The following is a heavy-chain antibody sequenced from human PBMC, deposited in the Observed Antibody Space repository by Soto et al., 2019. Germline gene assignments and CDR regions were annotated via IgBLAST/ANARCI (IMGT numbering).Heavy chain of an antibody. Sequence: EVQLVESGGGLVQPGGSPRLSCTASGVTFSSYSMVWVRQAPGKGLEWVSYISSSSSSIYYADSVKGRFSTSRDNAKNSTSLQMNSLRVEDTGVYYCARELGFDAVARMDVWGQGTTVTVSS. CDR1: GVTFSSYS. D-gene: IGHD6-19*01. J-gene: IGHJ6*02. V-gene: IGHV3-48*01. CDR3: ARELGFDAVARMDV. CDR2: ISSSSSSI.